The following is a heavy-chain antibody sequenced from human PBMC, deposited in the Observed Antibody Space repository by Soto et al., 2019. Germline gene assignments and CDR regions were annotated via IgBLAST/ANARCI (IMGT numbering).Heavy chain of an antibody. J-gene: IGHJ4*02. Sequence: GASVKVSCKASGYTFTGYYMHWVRQAPGQGLEWMGWINPNSGGTNYAQKFQGRVTMTRDTSISTAYMELSRLRSDDTAVYYCARARITGTLISYFDYWGQGTLVTVSS. V-gene: IGHV1-2*02. CDR1: GYTFTGYY. D-gene: IGHD1-7*01. CDR2: INPNSGGT. CDR3: ARARITGTLISYFDY.